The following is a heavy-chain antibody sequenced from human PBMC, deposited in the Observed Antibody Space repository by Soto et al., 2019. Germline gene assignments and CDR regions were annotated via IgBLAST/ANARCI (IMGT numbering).Heavy chain of an antibody. CDR3: ARRGVTKVRWFVP. Sequence: QLQLQESGPGLVKPSETLSLTCTVSGGSISSSSYYWGWIRQPPGKGLEWIGSIYYSGSTYYNPSLKSRVTISLDTSRNHFSLKLSSVTAEDMAVYYCARRGVTKVRWFVPWGQGTMVTVSS. V-gene: IGHV4-39*02. CDR2: IYYSGST. CDR1: GGSISSSSYY. J-gene: IGHJ5*02. D-gene: IGHD4-4*01.